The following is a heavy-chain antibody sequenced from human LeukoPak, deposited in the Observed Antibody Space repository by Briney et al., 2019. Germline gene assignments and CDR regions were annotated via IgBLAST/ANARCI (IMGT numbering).Heavy chain of an antibody. V-gene: IGHV4-39*01. CDR3: AGLPTTGVPFDY. D-gene: IGHD4-17*01. J-gene: IGHJ4*02. CDR2: IYYSGTT. CDR1: GGSITSSAYY. Sequence: SETLSLTCTVSGGSITSSAYYWAWVRQPPGKGLEWIGSIYYSGTTYSNPSLKSRVTISVDTPKNQFSLRLHSVTAADTAVYYCAGLPTTGVPFDYWGQGTLVTVSS.